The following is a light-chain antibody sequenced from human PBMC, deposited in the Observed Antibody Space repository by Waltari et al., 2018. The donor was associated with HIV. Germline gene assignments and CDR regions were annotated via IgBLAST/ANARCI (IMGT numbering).Light chain of an antibody. CDR1: QTVSSIY. CDR2: GGS. CDR3: QQYGSSPSIT. V-gene: IGKV3-20*01. J-gene: IGKJ5*01. Sequence: GLTQSPGPLFWSPGARATFSCRPSQTVSSIYLAWYQQKPGQAPRLLIYGGSSRATGIPDGFSGSRSGTDFTITIGRLEPEDVAVYYCQQYGSSPSITFGQGTRLEIK.